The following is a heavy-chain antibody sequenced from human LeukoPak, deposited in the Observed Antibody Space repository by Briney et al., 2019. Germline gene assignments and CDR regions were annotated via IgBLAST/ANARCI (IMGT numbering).Heavy chain of an antibody. CDR3: ARGRSGYSSGWYTAYY. J-gene: IGHJ4*02. Sequence: PGGSLRLSCAASGFSFSSLWMSWVRQAPGKGLEWVANIKKDGSDKYYVDSVKGRFTISRDNAKNSLYLQMNSLRAEDTAVYYCARGRSGYSSGWYTAYYWGQGTLVTVSS. D-gene: IGHD6-19*01. CDR2: IKKDGSDK. V-gene: IGHV3-7*01. CDR1: GFSFSSLW.